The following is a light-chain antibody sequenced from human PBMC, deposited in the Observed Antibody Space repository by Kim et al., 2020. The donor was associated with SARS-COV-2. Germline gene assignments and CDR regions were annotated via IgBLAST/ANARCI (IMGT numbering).Light chain of an antibody. V-gene: IGLV7-43*01. Sequence: PGGTVTLTCASSTGAVTSGYYPNWFQQKPGQAARPLIYSTINKHTWTAARLSGSRLGGKAALTLSDVQPEDEAEYFGLLYFSGQGVFGGGTQLNVL. CDR3: LLYFSGQGV. J-gene: IGLJ3*02. CDR1: TGAVTSGYY. CDR2: STI.